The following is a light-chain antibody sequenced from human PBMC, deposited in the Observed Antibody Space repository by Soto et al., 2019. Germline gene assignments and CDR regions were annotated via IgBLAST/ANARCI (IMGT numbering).Light chain of an antibody. V-gene: IGKV3-15*01. Sequence: EIVMTQSPATLSVSPGERATLSCRANQSVSSNLAWYQQKPGQAPRLLIYGASSRATGIPARFSGSGSGTEFTLTISSLQSEDFAVYYCQQYNNWPRIFTFGPGTKVDIK. CDR3: QQYNNWPRIFT. J-gene: IGKJ3*01. CDR1: QSVSSN. CDR2: GAS.